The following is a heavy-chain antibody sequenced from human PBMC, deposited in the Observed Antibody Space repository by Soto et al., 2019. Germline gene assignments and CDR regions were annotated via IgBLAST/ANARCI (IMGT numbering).Heavy chain of an antibody. CDR2: ISYDGSKK. CDR3: APSAGTFDY. Sequence: QVQLVESGGGVVQPGRSLRLSCAASGFTFSNYAMHWVRQAPGKGLEWVAVISYDGSKKYYADSVKGRFTISRDNSKNTLYLQMNSLRVDDTAVYYCAPSAGTFDYWGQGILVTVSS. D-gene: IGHD6-19*01. V-gene: IGHV3-30*03. CDR1: GFTFSNYA. J-gene: IGHJ4*02.